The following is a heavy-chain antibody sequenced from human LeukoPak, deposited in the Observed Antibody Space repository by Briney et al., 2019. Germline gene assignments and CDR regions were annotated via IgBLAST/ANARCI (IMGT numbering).Heavy chain of an antibody. J-gene: IGHJ6*02. D-gene: IGHD3-10*01. CDR2: ISGSGGST. CDR3: AKDMYYGSGNYLYYYGMDV. CDR1: GFTFSSSA. V-gene: IGHV3-23*01. Sequence: GGSLRLSCAASGFTFSSSAMSWVRQVPGKGLEWVSAISGSGGSTYYADSVKGRFTISRDNSKNTLYLQMNSLRAEDTAVYYCAKDMYYGSGNYLYYYGMDVWGQGTTVTVSS.